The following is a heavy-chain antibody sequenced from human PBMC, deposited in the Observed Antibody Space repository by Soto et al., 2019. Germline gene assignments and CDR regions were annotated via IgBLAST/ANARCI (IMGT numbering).Heavy chain of an antibody. CDR3: ARDEGGAIDY. D-gene: IGHD2-15*01. J-gene: IGHJ4*02. CDR1: GGTFSSYT. V-gene: IGHV1-69*02. CDR2: IIPILGIA. Sequence: QVQLVQSGAEVKKPGSSVKVSCKASGGTFSSYTISWVRQAPGQGLEWMGRIIPILGIANYAQKFQGRVTITAAKAPSTAYMELSSRRSEDTAVYSCARDEGGAIDYWGQGTLVTVSS.